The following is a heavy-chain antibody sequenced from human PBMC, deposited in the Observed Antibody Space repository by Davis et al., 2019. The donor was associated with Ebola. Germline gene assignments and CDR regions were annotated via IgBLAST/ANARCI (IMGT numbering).Heavy chain of an antibody. Sequence: PGGSLRLSCAASGFTFSSYWMSWVRQAPGKGLEWVSYISSSGSTIYYADSVKGRFTISRDNAKNSLYLQMNSLTAEDTAVYYCAKHMVLSGSYRDYWGQGTLVTVSS. V-gene: IGHV3-48*04. D-gene: IGHD1-26*01. J-gene: IGHJ4*02. CDR3: AKHMVLSGSYRDY. CDR1: GFTFSSYW. CDR2: ISSSGSTI.